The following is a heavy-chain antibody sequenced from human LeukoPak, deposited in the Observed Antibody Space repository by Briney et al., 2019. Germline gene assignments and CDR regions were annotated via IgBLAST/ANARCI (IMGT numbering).Heavy chain of an antibody. J-gene: IGHJ6*02. V-gene: IGHV4-4*02. CDR3: ARELRGSSFYYYYYGMDV. CDR2: IYHSGST. Sequence: SGTLSLTCAVSGGSISSSNWWSWVRQPPGKGLEWIGEIYHSGSTNYNPSLKSRVTISVDKSKNQFSLKLSSVTAADTAVYYCARELRGSSFYYYYYGMDVWGQGTTVTVSS. CDR1: GGSISSSNW. D-gene: IGHD6-6*01.